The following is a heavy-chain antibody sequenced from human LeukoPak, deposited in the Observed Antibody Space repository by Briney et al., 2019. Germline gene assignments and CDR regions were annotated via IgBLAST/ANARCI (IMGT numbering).Heavy chain of an antibody. J-gene: IGHJ4*02. CDR2: IYPGDSDT. Sequence: GESLKISCKGSGYRFTSYWIGWVRQMPGKGLEWMGIIYPGDSDTRYSPSFQGQVTISADKSISTAYLQWSSLKASDTAMYYCARGYCSSTSCYGDFDFWGQGTLVTVSS. V-gene: IGHV5-51*01. CDR1: GYRFTSYW. CDR3: ARGYCSSTSCYGDFDF. D-gene: IGHD2-2*01.